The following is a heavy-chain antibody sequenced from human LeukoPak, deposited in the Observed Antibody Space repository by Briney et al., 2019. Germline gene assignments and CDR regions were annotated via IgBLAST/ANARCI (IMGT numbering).Heavy chain of an antibody. Sequence: PGGSLRLSHAASGFTFSSYSMNWVRQAPGKGLEWVSYISSSSTIYYADSVKGRFTISRDNAKNSLYLQMNSLRAEDTAVYYCARGHGSGSYYPDYWGQGTLVTVSS. CDR1: GFTFSSYS. J-gene: IGHJ4*02. D-gene: IGHD3-10*01. CDR3: ARGHGSGSYYPDY. CDR2: ISSSSTI. V-gene: IGHV3-48*01.